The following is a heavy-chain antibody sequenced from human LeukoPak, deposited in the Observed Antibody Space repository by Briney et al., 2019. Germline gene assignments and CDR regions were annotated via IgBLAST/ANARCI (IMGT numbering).Heavy chain of an antibody. CDR1: GGSISSTSYY. CDR3: ARVLWFGELLNGNWFDP. CDR2: ISYSGST. D-gene: IGHD3-10*01. Sequence: PSETLSLTCTVSGGSISSTSYYWGWIRQPPGKGLEWIGSISYSGSTYYNPSLRSRVTISVDTSKNQFSLKLSSVTAADTAVYYCARVLWFGELLNGNWFDPWGQGTLVTVSS. J-gene: IGHJ5*02. V-gene: IGHV4-39*07.